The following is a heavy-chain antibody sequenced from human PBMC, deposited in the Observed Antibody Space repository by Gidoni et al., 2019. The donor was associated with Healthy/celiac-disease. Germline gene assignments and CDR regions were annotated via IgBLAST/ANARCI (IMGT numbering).Heavy chain of an antibody. V-gene: IGHV4-61*02. CDR3: ARSPHITMVQGVMGYFDY. J-gene: IGHJ4*02. CDR1: GGSISSGSYH. D-gene: IGHD3-10*01. Sequence: QVQLQESGPGLVKPSQTLSLTCTVSGGSISSGSYHWSWIRQPAGKGLEWIGRIYTSGSTNYNPSLKSRVTISVDTSKNQFSLKLSSVTAADTAVYYCARSPHITMVQGVMGYFDYWGQGTLVTVSS. CDR2: IYTSGST.